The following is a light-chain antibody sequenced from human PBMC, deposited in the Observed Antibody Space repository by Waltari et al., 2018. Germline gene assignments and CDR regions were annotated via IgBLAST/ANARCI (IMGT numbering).Light chain of an antibody. J-gene: IGLJ2*01. V-gene: IGLV3-1*01. CDR3: QAWDTSTGDVV. Sequence: SYELTQPPSVSVSPGQTTSITCSGDELGNKYTCWYQQKPGQSPVMVIFKDDQRPSGITERFTGSNSGNTATLTSTGTQPLDEADYYCQAWDTSTGDVVFGGGTKLTVL. CDR2: KDD. CDR1: ELGNKY.